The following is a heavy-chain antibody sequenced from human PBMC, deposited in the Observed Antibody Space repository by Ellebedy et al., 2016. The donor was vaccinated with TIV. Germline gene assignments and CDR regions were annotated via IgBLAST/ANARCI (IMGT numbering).Heavy chain of an antibody. CDR1: GYTFSGYY. D-gene: IGHD3-3*01. CDR3: ARKVEWGPFDY. V-gene: IGHV1-2*02. CDR2: INPNTGGT. J-gene: IGHJ4*02. Sequence: ASVKVSCXASGYTFSGYYMHWVRQAPGQGLEWMGWINPNTGGTNYAQKFQGRVTMTRDTSISTAYMELSRLRSDDTAVYYCARKVEWGPFDYWGQGTLVTVSS.